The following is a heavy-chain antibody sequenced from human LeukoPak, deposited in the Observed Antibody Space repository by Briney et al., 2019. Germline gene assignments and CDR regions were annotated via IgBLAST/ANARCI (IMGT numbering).Heavy chain of an antibody. Sequence: SETLSLTCTVSGGSISSYYWSWIRQPPGKGLEWIGYIYYSGSTNYDPSLKSRVTISVDTSKNQFSLKLSSVTAADTAVYYCAGGGDCSGGSCPHDYWGQGTLVTVSS. J-gene: IGHJ4*02. CDR2: IYYSGST. D-gene: IGHD2-15*01. V-gene: IGHV4-59*01. CDR1: GGSISSYY. CDR3: AGGGDCSGGSCPHDY.